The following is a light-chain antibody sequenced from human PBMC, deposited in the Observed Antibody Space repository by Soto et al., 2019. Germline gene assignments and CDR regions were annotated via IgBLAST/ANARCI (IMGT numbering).Light chain of an antibody. V-gene: IGLV2-14*01. CDR1: SSDVGGYNY. CDR2: EVS. J-gene: IGLJ3*02. Sequence: QSALTQPASVSGSPGQSITISCTGTSSDVGGYNYVSWYQQYPGKVPKLMIYEVSDRPSGVSNRFSGSKSGNTASLTISGLQAEDEADYYCTSYTTSSTWVFGAGTKVTVL. CDR3: TSYTTSSTWV.